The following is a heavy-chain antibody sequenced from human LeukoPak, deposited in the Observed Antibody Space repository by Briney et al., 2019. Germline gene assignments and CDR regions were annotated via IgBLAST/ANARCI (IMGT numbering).Heavy chain of an antibody. J-gene: IGHJ4*02. D-gene: IGHD3-22*01. Sequence: SETLSLTCAVYGGSFSGYYWSWIRQPPGKGLEWIGEINHSGSTNYNPSLKSRVTISVDTSKNQFSLKLSSVTAADTAVYYCARGRRYYYDSSGYHDYWGQGTLVTVSS. CDR2: INHSGST. CDR1: GGSFSGYY. V-gene: IGHV4-34*01. CDR3: ARGRRYYYDSSGYHDY.